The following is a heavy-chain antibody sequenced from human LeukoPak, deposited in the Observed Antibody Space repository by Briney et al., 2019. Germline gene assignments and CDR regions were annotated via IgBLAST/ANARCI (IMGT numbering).Heavy chain of an antibody. CDR2: IYYSGST. CDR3: ARDSGRTTVTWNFDY. CDR1: GGFINNYY. Sequence: SETLSLTCTVSGGFINNYYWSWIRQPPGKGLEWIGYIYYSGSTNYNPSLKSRVSIPVDTSKNQFSLKLSSVTAADTAVYYCARDSGRTTVTWNFDYWGQGTLVTVSA. V-gene: IGHV4-59*01. J-gene: IGHJ4*02. D-gene: IGHD4-17*01.